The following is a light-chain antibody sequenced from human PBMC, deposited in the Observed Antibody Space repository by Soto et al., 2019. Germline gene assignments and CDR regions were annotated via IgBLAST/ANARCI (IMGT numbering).Light chain of an antibody. V-gene: IGKV1-27*01. CDR2: AAS. CDR3: HKYNHAPT. Sequence: DIQMTQSPSSLSASVGDRVTITCRASQGISNYLAWYQQKPGKVPELLIYAASTLQSGVPSRFSGSGSGTELSLNISGLQPEDVATYYCHKYNHAPTFGGGTKVEIK. CDR1: QGISNY. J-gene: IGKJ4*01.